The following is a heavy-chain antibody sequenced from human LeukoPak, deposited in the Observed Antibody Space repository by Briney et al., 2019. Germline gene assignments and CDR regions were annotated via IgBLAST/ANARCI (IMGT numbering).Heavy chain of an antibody. V-gene: IGHV4-59*12. J-gene: IGHJ6*02. CDR1: GGSISSNY. CDR3: ARELGSGWPPNYYGIDV. Sequence: SETLSLTCTVSGGSISSNYWSWIRQPPGKGLEWIGYIYYSGSTNYNPSLKSRVTISVDMSKNQFSLKLSSVTAADTAVYYCARELGSGWPPNYYGIDVWGQGTTVTVSS. CDR2: IYYSGST. D-gene: IGHD6-19*01.